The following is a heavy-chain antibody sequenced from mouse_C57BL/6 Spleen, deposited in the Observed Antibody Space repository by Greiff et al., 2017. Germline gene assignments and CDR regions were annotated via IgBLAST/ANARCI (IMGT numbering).Heavy chain of an antibody. CDR3: ARIYGSTHWYFDV. CDR2: MYPGDGET. D-gene: IGHD1-1*01. V-gene: IGHV1-82*01. CDR1: GYAFSSSW. Sequence: QVQLQQSGPELVKPGASVKISCKASGYAFSSSWMNWVKQRPGKGLEWIGRMYPGDGETNYNGKFKGKATLTANKSSSTAYMQLSSLTSENSAVYFCARIYGSTHWYFDVWGTGTTVTVSS. J-gene: IGHJ1*03.